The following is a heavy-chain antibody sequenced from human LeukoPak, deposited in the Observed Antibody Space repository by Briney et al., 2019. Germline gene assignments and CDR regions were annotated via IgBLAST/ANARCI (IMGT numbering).Heavy chain of an antibody. Sequence: SETLSLTCTVSGGSISSDGYYWSWIRQHPGKGLEWIGYIYYSGSTYYNPSLKSRVTISVDTSKNQFSLKLSSVTAADTAVYYCARRRGSYPFDYWGQGTPVTVSS. CDR2: IYYSGST. D-gene: IGHD1-26*01. CDR1: GGSISSDGYY. CDR3: ARRRGSYPFDY. J-gene: IGHJ4*02. V-gene: IGHV4-31*03.